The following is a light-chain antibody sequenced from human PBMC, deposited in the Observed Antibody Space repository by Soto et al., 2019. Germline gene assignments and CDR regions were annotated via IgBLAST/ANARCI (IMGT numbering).Light chain of an antibody. Sequence: QSVLTQPPSASGSPGESVIISCTGTKNDIGVYDFVSWYQHHAGKAPRLIIYEVSNRPSGVSHRFSGSKSGNTASLTISGLQTEDEADYYCSSFSSITREVFGGGTKLTVL. CDR3: SSFSSITREV. J-gene: IGLJ2*01. V-gene: IGLV2-14*01. CDR1: KNDIGVYDF. CDR2: EVS.